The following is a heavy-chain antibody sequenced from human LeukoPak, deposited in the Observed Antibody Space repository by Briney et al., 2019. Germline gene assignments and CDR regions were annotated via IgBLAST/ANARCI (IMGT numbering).Heavy chain of an antibody. V-gene: IGHV1-69*05. Sequence: SVKVSCKASGGTFSSYAISWVRQAPGQGLEWMGGIIPIFGTANYAQKFQGRVTITTDESTSTAYMELSSLRSEDTAVYYCARVGETQYSYAEGAYFDYWGQGTLVTVSS. J-gene: IGHJ4*02. CDR2: IIPIFGTA. CDR1: GGTFSSYA. CDR3: ARVGETQYSYAEGAYFDY. D-gene: IGHD5-18*01.